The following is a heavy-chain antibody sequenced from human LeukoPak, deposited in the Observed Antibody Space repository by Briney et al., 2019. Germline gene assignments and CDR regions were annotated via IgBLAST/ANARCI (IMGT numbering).Heavy chain of an antibody. Sequence: GGSLRLSCAASGFTFSSYAMSWVRQAPGKGLEWLSGISWNSGSIGYADSVKGRFTISRDNAKNSLYLQMNSLRAEDTALYYCAKDISVDWLPLYFDYWGQGTLVTVSS. CDR1: GFTFSSYA. J-gene: IGHJ4*02. D-gene: IGHD3-9*01. V-gene: IGHV3-9*01. CDR2: ISWNSGSI. CDR3: AKDISVDWLPLYFDY.